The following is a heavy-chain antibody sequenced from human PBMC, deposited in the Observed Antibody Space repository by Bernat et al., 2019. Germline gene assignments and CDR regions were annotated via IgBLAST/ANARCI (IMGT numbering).Heavy chain of an antibody. CDR3: TRFPYDIEGAFDI. V-gene: IGHV3-73*02. Sequence: EVQLVESGGGLVQPGGSLKLSCAASGFTFSGSAMHWVRQASGKGLEWVGRIRSKANSYATAYAGSVKGRFTISRDDSKNTAYLQMNSLKTEDTAVYYCTRFPYDIEGAFDIWGQGTMVTVSS. D-gene: IGHD3-9*01. CDR2: IRSKANSYAT. CDR1: GFTFSGSA. J-gene: IGHJ3*02.